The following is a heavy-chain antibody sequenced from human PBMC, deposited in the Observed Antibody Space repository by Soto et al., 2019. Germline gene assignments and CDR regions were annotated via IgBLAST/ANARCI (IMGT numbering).Heavy chain of an antibody. CDR2: IWKDGSNK. CDR3: ARGAIYSSSDAFDI. Sequence: PGGSLRLSCAASGFTFSSHGMNWVRQAPGKGLEWVAVIWKDGSNKYYADYVKGRFTISRDNSKNTLSLQMDSLRADDTALYYCARGAIYSSSDAFDIWGQGTMVTVSS. J-gene: IGHJ3*02. V-gene: IGHV3-33*01. D-gene: IGHD6-6*01. CDR1: GFTFSSHG.